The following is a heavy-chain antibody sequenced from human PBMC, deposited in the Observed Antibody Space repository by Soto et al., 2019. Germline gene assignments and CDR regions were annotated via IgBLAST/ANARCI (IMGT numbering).Heavy chain of an antibody. D-gene: IGHD3-10*01. CDR1: GYTFTSYY. Sequence: ASVKVSCKASGYTFTSYYMHWVRQAPGQGLEWMGIINPSGGSTSYAQKFQGRVTMTRDTSTSTVYMELSSLRSEDTAVYYCARAGVVVRGVIKNYYYYGMDVWGQGTTVTVSS. J-gene: IGHJ6*02. CDR3: ARAGVVVRGVIKNYYYYGMDV. CDR2: INPSGGST. V-gene: IGHV1-46*01.